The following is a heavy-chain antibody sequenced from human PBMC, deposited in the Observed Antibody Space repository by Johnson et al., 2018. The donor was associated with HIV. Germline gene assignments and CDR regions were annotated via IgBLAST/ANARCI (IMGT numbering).Heavy chain of an antibody. CDR2: IRYDGSNK. CDR1: GFTFSSYG. V-gene: IGHV3-33*08. J-gene: IGHJ3*02. Sequence: QVQLVESGGGVVQPGRSLRLSCAASGFTFSSYGMHWVRQAPGKGLEWVAVIRYDGSNKYYADSVKGRFTISRDNSKNTLFLQMNSLRAEDTAVYYCAREPSIAAAGGDGAFDIWGRGTMLTVSS. D-gene: IGHD6-13*01. CDR3: AREPSIAAAGGDGAFDI.